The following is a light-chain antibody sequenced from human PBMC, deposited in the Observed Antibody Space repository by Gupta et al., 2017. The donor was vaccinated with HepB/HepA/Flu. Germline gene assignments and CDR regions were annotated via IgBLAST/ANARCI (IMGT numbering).Light chain of an antibody. J-gene: IGKJ4*01. CDR1: QGINSS. Sequence: ALPLTPVPSSPSASVGDSVTITCPASQGINSSLAWYQQKSGKAPDLLIYRASSLESGVPSRFSGSGYGTDFTLTISSLQPEDSAIYYCQQFDNYPLTFGGGTKLEIK. CDR2: RAS. CDR3: QQFDNYPLT. V-gene: IGKV1D-13*01.